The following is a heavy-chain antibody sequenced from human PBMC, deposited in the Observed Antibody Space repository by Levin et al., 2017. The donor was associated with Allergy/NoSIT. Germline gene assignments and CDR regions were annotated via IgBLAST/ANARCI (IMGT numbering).Heavy chain of an antibody. J-gene: IGHJ3*02. CDR1: GFTFSSYS. V-gene: IGHV3-21*01. Sequence: PGGSLRLSCAASGFTFSSYSMNWVRQAPGKGLEWVSSISSSSSYTYYADSVKGRFTISRDNAKNSLYLQMNSLRAEDTAVYYCAREKGSGVDAFDIWGQGTMVTVSS. CDR3: AREKGSGVDAFDI. D-gene: IGHD6-19*01. CDR2: ISSSSSYT.